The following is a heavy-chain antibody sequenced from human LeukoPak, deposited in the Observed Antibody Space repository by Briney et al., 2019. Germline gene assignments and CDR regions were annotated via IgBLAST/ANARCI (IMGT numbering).Heavy chain of an antibody. D-gene: IGHD2-15*01. J-gene: IGHJ6*02. CDR1: GYTFTNYA. CDR2: INPGNGDT. CDR3: ARERWHCRVNCYSVYYYALDV. Sequence: ASVKVSCKGSGYTFTNYAVHWVRQAPGQRLERLGWINPGNGDTKYSQNFRGRVTVTSDTSAATAYVELNSLTSEDTAVYYCARERWHCRVNCYSVYYYALDVWGQGTTATVSS. V-gene: IGHV1-3*01.